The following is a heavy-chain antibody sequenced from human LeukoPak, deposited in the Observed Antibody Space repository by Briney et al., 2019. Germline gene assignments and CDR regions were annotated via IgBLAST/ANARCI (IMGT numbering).Heavy chain of an antibody. V-gene: IGHV3-23*01. Sequence: PGGSLRLSCAASGFTFSNYAMSWVRQAPGKGLEWVSALSDSGGSTYYADSVEGRFTISRDNSKNTLCLQMNSLRVDDTAVYYCAKEDFPNWGQGTLVTVSS. CDR2: LSDSGGST. CDR3: AKEDFPN. J-gene: IGHJ1*01. CDR1: GFTFSNYA.